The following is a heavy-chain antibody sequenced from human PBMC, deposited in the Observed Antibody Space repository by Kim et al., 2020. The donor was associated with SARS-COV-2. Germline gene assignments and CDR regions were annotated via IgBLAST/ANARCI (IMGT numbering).Heavy chain of an antibody. CDR2: IWYDGSNK. CDR3: ARLYCSSTSCYDY. D-gene: IGHD2-2*01. Sequence: GGSLRLSCAASGFTFSSYGMHWVRQAPGKGLEWVAVIWYDGSNKYYVDSVKGRFTISRDNSKNTLYLQMNSLRAEDTAVYYCARLYCSSTSCYDYWGQGTLVTVSS. CDR1: GFTFSSYG. V-gene: IGHV3-33*01. J-gene: IGHJ4*02.